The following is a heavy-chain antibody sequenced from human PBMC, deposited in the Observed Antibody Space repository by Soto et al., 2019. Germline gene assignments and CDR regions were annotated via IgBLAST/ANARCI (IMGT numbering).Heavy chain of an antibody. CDR3: ARGVEYSSASLFDY. CDR1: GFIFTSYG. D-gene: IGHD6-6*01. V-gene: IGHV3-30*03. CDR2: TSYDGSDK. J-gene: IGHJ4*02. Sequence: GGSLRLSCAASGFIFTSYGIHWVRQAPGKGLEWVAVTSYDGSDKYYADSVKGRFTISRDNSKNTVSLQMNSLTPEDTAVYYCARGVEYSSASLFDYWGQGALVTVSS.